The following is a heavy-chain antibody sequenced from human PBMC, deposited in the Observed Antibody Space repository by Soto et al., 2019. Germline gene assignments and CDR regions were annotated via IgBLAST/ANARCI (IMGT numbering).Heavy chain of an antibody. D-gene: IGHD6-19*01. CDR3: ARVLKTSGWDNDVFDI. V-gene: IGHV3-74*03. CDR1: GFTFNSYW. CDR2: IDPYGSAT. J-gene: IGHJ3*02. Sequence: EVQLAESGGGLVQRGGSLRLSCAASGFTFNSYWMHWVRQAPGKGLVWVSRIDPYGSATKYADYVEGRFTISRDNAKNTLYLQMDCLSAEDTAVYFSARVLKTSGWDNDVFDIWGQGTMVTVSS.